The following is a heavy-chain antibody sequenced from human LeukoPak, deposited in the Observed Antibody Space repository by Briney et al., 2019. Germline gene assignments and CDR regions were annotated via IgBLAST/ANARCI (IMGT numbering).Heavy chain of an antibody. D-gene: IGHD3-22*01. CDR1: GYTFTGYY. Sequence: GASVKVSCKASGYTFTGYYMHWVRQAPGQGLEWMGWINPNSGGTNYAQKFQGRVTLTRDTSISTAYMELSRLRSDDTAVYYCARDGYYYDSSGYSYWGQGTLVTVSS. V-gene: IGHV1-2*02. CDR3: ARDGYYYDSSGYSY. J-gene: IGHJ4*02. CDR2: INPNSGGT.